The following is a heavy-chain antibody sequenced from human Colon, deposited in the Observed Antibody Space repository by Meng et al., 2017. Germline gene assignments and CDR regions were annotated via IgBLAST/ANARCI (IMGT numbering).Heavy chain of an antibody. D-gene: IGHD6-19*01. CDR2: INTDGSNT. Sequence: GESLKISCAASGFTFSRYWMHWVRQAPGKGPVWVSRINTDGSNTAYADSVKGRFTISRDNAKDTLYLQMNSLRAEDTAVYYCVRGIGITVAGSMDYWGQGNLVNGAS. V-gene: IGHV3-74*01. J-gene: IGHJ4*01. CDR3: VRGIGITVAGSMDY. CDR1: GFTFSRYW.